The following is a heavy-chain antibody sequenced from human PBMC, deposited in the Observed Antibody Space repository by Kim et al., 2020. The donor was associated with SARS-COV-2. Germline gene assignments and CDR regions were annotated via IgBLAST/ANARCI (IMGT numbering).Heavy chain of an antibody. CDR1: GGSISSSSYY. CDR3: ARGLVIAARPATPDY. CDR2: IYYSGST. D-gene: IGHD6-6*01. V-gene: IGHV4-39*07. Sequence: SETLYLTCTVSGGSISSSSYYWGWIRQPPGKGLEWIGSIYYSGSTYYNPSRKSRVTISVDTSKNQFSLKLSSVTAADTAVYYCARGLVIAARPATPDYWGQGTLVSVAS. J-gene: IGHJ4*02.